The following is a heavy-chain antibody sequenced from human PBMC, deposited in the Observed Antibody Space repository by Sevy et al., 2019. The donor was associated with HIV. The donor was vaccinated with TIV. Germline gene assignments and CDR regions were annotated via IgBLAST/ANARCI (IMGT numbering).Heavy chain of an antibody. D-gene: IGHD2-2*02. J-gene: IGHJ3*02. CDR1: GGSISSGGYY. Sequence: SETLSLTCSVSGGSISSGGYYWSWIRQHPGKGLEWIGYIYYSGSTYYNPSLKSRVTISVDTSKNQFSLKLSSVTAADTAVYYCARDSGCSSTSCYRKQGAFDIWGQGTMVTVSS. CDR2: IYYSGST. CDR3: ARDSGCSSTSCYRKQGAFDI. V-gene: IGHV4-31*03.